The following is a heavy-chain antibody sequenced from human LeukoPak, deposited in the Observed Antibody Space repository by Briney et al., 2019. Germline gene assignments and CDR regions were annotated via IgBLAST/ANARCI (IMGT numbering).Heavy chain of an antibody. V-gene: IGHV4-39*01. J-gene: IGHJ4*02. CDR1: GGSISSSSHY. Sequence: SETLSLTCTVSGGSISSSSHYWGWIRQPPGKGLGWIVSIYYSGSTYYNPSLKSRVTISVDTSKNQFSLKLSSVTAADTAVYYCARLGLRFLEWLSRGVYWGQGTLVTVSS. D-gene: IGHD3-3*01. CDR2: IYYSGST. CDR3: ARLGLRFLEWLSRGVY.